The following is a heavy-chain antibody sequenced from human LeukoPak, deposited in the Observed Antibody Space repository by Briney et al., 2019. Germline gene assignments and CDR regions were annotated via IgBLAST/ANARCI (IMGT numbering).Heavy chain of an antibody. V-gene: IGHV1-2*02. Sequence: ASVKVSCKASGYTFTNYGISWVRQAPGQGLEWMGWINPNSGGTNYAQKFQGRVTMTRDTSISTAYMELSRLRSDDTAVYYCARAGKNTRPFDYWGQGTLVTVSS. CDR2: INPNSGGT. J-gene: IGHJ4*02. D-gene: IGHD2-2*02. CDR3: ARAGKNTRPFDY. CDR1: GYTFTNYG.